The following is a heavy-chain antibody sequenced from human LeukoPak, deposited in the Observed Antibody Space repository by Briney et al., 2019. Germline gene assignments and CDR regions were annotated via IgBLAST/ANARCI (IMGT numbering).Heavy chain of an antibody. D-gene: IGHD3-9*01. CDR2: IYTSGRT. CDR3: ARDIVKYYDILTGYYPDALDI. J-gene: IGHJ3*02. V-gene: IGHV4-61*02. Sequence: SQTLSLTCTVSGGSISSGSYYWSWIRQPAGKGLEWIGRIYTSGRTNYNPSLKSRATISADTSKNQFSLKLSSVTAADTAVYYCARDIVKYYDILTGYYPDALDIWGQGTMVTVSP. CDR1: GGSISSGSYY.